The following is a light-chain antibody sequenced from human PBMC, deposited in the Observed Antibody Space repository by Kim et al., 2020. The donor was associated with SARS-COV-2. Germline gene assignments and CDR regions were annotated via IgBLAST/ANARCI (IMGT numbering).Light chain of an antibody. CDR2: EDT. CDR1: SSDVGSYNL. CDR3: CSYAGSYNYV. Sequence: QSALTQPASVSGSPGQSITISCTGTSSDVGSYNLVSWYQQHPGKAPKLIIYEDTKRPSGVSNRFSGSKSGNTASLTISGLRAEDEADYYCCSYAGSYNYVFGTGTKVTVL. V-gene: IGLV2-23*01. J-gene: IGLJ1*01.